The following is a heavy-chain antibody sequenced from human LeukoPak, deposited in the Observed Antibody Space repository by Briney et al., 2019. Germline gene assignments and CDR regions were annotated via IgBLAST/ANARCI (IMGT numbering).Heavy chain of an antibody. Sequence: PGGSLRLSCAASGFTFSSYAMHWGRQAPGKGLEYVSAISSNGGSTYYANSVKGRFTISRDNSKNTLYLQMGSLRAEDMAVYYCARGVTGTTSLGAFDIWGQGTMVTVSS. D-gene: IGHD1-20*01. V-gene: IGHV3-64*01. CDR1: GFTFSSYA. CDR3: ARGVTGTTSLGAFDI. CDR2: ISSNGGST. J-gene: IGHJ3*02.